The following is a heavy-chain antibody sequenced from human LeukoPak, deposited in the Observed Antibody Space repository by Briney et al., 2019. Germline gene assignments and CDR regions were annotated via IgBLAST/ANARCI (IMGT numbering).Heavy chain of an antibody. D-gene: IGHD1-1*01. CDR1: GGSISSYY. CDR3: ARERVHQAFDI. CDR2: IYYSGST. J-gene: IGHJ3*02. Sequence: PSETLSLTCTVSGGSISSYYWSWLRQPPGKGLEWIGYIYYSGSTNYNPSLKSRVTISVDTSKNQFSLKLSSVTAADTAVYYCARERVHQAFDIWGQGTMVTVSS. V-gene: IGHV4-59*01.